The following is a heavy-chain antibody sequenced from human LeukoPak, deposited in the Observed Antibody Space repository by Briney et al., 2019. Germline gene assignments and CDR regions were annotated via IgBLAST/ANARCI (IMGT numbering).Heavy chain of an antibody. V-gene: IGHV1-8*01. CDR3: AREYRYCSSTSCFRNWFDP. Sequence: ASVKVSCKASGYTFTSYDINWVRQATGQGLEWMGWMNPNSGNTGYAQKFQGRVTMTRNTSISTAYMELSSLRSDDTAVYYCAREYRYCSSTSCFRNWFDPWGQGTLVTVSS. CDR1: GYTFTSYD. CDR2: MNPNSGNT. J-gene: IGHJ5*02. D-gene: IGHD2-2*01.